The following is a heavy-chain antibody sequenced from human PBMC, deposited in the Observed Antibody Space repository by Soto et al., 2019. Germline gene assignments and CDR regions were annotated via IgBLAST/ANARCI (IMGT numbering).Heavy chain of an antibody. J-gene: IGHJ3*01. CDR1: RYTFTSHG. CDR2: ISTFNGET. D-gene: IGHD3-9*01. Sequence: QNQLVQSGGDVKTHGESVKVFCTTARYTFTSHGIAWVRQAPGKGLERMGWISTFNGETDQAQKFKGRVTMSADTITSTVHMELRSLRSDDTAVYYCARLLTEGATFREDAFDLWGPGTKVTVSS. V-gene: IGHV1-18*01. CDR3: ARLLTEGATFREDAFDL.